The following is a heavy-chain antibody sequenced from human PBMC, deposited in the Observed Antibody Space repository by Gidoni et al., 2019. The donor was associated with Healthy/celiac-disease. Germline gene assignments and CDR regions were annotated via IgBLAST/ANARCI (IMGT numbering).Heavy chain of an antibody. Sequence: EVQLVESGGGMVKPGGSLRLSGAASGFTFSSDSMNWVRQAPGKGLEWVSSISSSSSYIYYADSVKGRFTISRDNAKNSLYLQMNSLRAEDTAVYYCATEASPYYYGSGSYSDYWGQGTLVTVSS. CDR3: ATEASPYYYGSGSYSDY. V-gene: IGHV3-21*01. D-gene: IGHD3-10*01. CDR2: ISSSSSYI. J-gene: IGHJ4*02. CDR1: GFTFSSDS.